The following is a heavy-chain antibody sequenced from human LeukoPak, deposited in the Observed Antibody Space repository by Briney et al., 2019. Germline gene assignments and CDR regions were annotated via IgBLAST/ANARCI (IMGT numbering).Heavy chain of an antibody. CDR2: INWDGGST. J-gene: IGHJ4*02. Sequence: GGSLRLSCAASGFTFDDYGMSWVRQVPGKGLEWVAGINWDGGSTGYADSVKGRFTISRDNSKNTLYLQMNSLRAEDTAVYYCAKLAIHTNDPFDYWGQGTLVTVSS. CDR1: GFTFDDYG. CDR3: AKLAIHTNDPFDY. D-gene: IGHD2-8*01. V-gene: IGHV3-20*04.